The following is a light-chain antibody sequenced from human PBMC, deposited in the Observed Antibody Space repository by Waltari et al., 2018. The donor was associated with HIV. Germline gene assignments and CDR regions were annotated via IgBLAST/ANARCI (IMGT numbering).Light chain of an antibody. V-gene: IGKV1-33*01. Sequence: IQVTQSPSSLSASVGDRVTLTCQASQDINKYLNWYQQRLGKAPKLLIYDASNLETGVPSRFSGAGSGTEFTFNISSLQPEDFATYYCQQYEKLPLTFGEGTRVDIK. CDR1: QDINKY. CDR2: DAS. CDR3: QQYEKLPLT. J-gene: IGKJ3*01.